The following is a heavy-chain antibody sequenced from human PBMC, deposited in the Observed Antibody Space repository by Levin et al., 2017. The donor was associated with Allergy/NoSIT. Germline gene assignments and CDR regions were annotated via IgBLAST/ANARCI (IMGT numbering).Heavy chain of an antibody. CDR2: ISSSSSYT. CDR1: GFTFSDYY. J-gene: IGHJ3*02. V-gene: IGHV3-11*06. D-gene: IGHD6-13*01. CDR3: ARLLSGSSSWYRGYAFDI. Sequence: GGSLRLSCAASGFTFSDYYMSWIRQAPGKGLEWVSYISSSSSYTNYADSVKGRFTISRDNAKNSLYLQMNSLRAEDTAVYYCARLLSGSSSWYRGYAFDIWGQGTMVTVSS.